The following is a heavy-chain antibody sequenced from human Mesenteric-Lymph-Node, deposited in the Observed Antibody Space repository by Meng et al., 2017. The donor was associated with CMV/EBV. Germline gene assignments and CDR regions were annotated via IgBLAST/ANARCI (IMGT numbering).Heavy chain of an antibody. CDR2: INWNSGSI. J-gene: IGHJ3*02. CDR3: ARAVVGVTTPFDI. Sequence: GGSLRLSCAASGFTFDDYAMHWVRQGPGKGLEWVSGINWNSGSIGYADSVKGRFTISRDNSKNTLYLQMNSLRAEDTAVYYCARAVVGVTTPFDIWGQGTMVTVSS. CDR1: GFTFDDYA. V-gene: IGHV3-9*01. D-gene: IGHD1-26*01.